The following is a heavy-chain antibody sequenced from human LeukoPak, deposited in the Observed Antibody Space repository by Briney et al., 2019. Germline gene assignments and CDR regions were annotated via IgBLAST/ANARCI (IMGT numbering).Heavy chain of an antibody. CDR2: IYYSGST. V-gene: IGHV4-59*08. CDR1: GGSISNYY. CDR3: ARGGLGGITAYSNYLFDY. J-gene: IGHJ4*02. Sequence: SETLSLTCTVSGGSISNYYWSWIRQPPGEGLEWVGYIYYSGSTNYNPSLKSRVTISIDTSKNQFSLNLTSVTAADTAVYYCARGGLGGITAYSNYLFDYWGQGTLVAVSS. D-gene: IGHD4-11*01.